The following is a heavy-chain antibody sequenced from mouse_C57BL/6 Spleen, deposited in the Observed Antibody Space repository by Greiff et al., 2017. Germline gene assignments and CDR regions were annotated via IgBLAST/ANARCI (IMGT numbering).Heavy chain of an antibody. Sequence: QVQLQQSGPGLVQPSQSLSITCTVSGFSLTSYGVHWVRQPPGKGLEWLGVIWSGGSTDYTAAFISRLGISKDNSKSHVFFKMNSLQAVDTAIYYCATGPSWFAYWGQGTLVTVSA. V-gene: IGHV2-4*01. CDR2: IWSGGST. D-gene: IGHD4-1*01. J-gene: IGHJ3*01. CDR3: ATGPSWFAY. CDR1: GFSLTSYG.